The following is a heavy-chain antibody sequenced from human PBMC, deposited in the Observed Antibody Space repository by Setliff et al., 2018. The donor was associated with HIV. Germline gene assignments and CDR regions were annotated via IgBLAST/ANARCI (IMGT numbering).Heavy chain of an antibody. D-gene: IGHD1-26*01. CDR2: ISAYNGNT. CDR1: GYTFTSYG. Sequence: ASVKVSCKASGYTFTSYGISWVRQAPGQGLEWMGWISAYNGNTNYAQKLQGRVTMTTDTSTSTAYMELRSLRSDDTAVYYCARDSEWGSYVFWTFDIWGQGTMVTVSS. V-gene: IGHV1-18*01. J-gene: IGHJ3*02. CDR3: ARDSEWGSYVFWTFDI.